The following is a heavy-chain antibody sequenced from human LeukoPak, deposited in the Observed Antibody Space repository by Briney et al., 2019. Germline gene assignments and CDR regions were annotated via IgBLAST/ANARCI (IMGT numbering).Heavy chain of an antibody. J-gene: IGHJ4*02. CDR3: ARLPGATSNVDY. Sequence: NSSETLSLTCTVSGGSISSYFWSWIRQPPGKGLEWIGYIYYSGSTNYNPSLKSRVTISVDTSKNQFSLKLSSVTAADTAVHYCARLPGATSNVDYWGQGTLVTVSS. CDR1: GGSISSYF. D-gene: IGHD1-26*01. V-gene: IGHV4-59*08. CDR2: IYYSGST.